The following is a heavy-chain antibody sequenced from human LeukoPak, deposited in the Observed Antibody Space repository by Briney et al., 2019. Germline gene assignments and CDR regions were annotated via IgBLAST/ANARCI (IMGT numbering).Heavy chain of an antibody. D-gene: IGHD5-24*01. J-gene: IGHJ6*02. CDR3: ARDRGYYGMDV. V-gene: IGHV4-30-2*01. CDR1: GGSISSGGYS. Sequence: SETLSFTCAVSGGSISSGGYSWSWIRQPPGKGLEWIGYIYHSGSTYYNPSLKSRVTISVDRSKNQFSLKLSSVTAADTAVYYCARDRGYYGMDVWGQGTTVTVSS. CDR2: IYHSGST.